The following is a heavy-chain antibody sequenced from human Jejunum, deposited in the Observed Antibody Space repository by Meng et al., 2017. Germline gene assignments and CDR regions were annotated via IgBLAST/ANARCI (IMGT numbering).Heavy chain of an antibody. CDR1: GYFITSGYY. J-gene: IGHJ4*02. CDR3: ARDRASGGFDY. CDR2: IYHTGSF. V-gene: IGHV4-38-2*02. Sequence: SETLSLTCDVSGYFITSGYYWGWIRQPPGKGLEWIGSIYHTGSFYYNPSLKIRVTISVDTSKNKFSLNLSSVTAADTAVYYCARDRASGGFDYWGQGTLVTVSS. D-gene: IGHD4-23*01.